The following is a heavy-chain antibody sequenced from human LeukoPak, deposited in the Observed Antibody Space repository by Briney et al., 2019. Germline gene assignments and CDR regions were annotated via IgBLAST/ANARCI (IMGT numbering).Heavy chain of an antibody. CDR2: IIPIFGTA. CDR1: GGTFSSYA. CDR3: ASGLERRSRAFDI. Sequence: ASVKVSCKASGGTFSSYAISWVRQAPGQGLEWMGGIIPIFGTANYAQKFQGRVTISADESTSTAYMELSSLRSEDTAVYYCASGLERRSRAFDIWGQGTMVTVSS. V-gene: IGHV1-69*13. D-gene: IGHD1-1*01. J-gene: IGHJ3*02.